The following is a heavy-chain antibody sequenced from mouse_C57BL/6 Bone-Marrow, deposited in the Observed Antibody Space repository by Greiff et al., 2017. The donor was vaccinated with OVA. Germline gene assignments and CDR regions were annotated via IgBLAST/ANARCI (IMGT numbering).Heavy chain of an antibody. V-gene: IGHV1-42*01. CDR2: INPSTGGT. CDR3: AKGRFPFDY. Sequence: VQLQQSGPELVKPGASVKISCKASGYSFTGYYMNWVKQSPEKSLEWIGEINPSTGGTTYNQKFKAKATLTVAKSSSTAYMQLKSLTSEDSAVYYCAKGRFPFDYWGQGTTLTVSS. D-gene: IGHD3-3*01. CDR1: GYSFTGYY. J-gene: IGHJ2*01.